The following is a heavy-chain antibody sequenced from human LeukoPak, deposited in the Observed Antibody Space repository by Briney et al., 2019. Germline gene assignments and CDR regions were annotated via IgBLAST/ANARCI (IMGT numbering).Heavy chain of an antibody. CDR1: RFTFSSPT. Sequence: SVKVSCKASRFTFSSPTVQWVRQARGQRLEWIGWIVVGSGYTNYAQKFQERVTSTGDMSTGTVYMELSSLRSEDTAVYYCAVARGLTDPLDFWGQGTLVTVSS. D-gene: IGHD3-10*01. V-gene: IGHV1-58*01. J-gene: IGHJ4*02. CDR3: AVARGLTDPLDF. CDR2: IVVGSGYT.